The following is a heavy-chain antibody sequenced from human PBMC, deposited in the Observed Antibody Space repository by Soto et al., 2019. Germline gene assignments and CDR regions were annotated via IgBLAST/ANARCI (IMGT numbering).Heavy chain of an antibody. Sequence: GGSLRLSCAASGFTVSSNYMSWVRQAPGKGLEWVSVIYSGGSTYYADSVKGRFTISRDNSKNTLYLQMNSLRAEDTAVYYCARVETPLYYFDYWGQGTLVTVSS. CDR1: GFTVSSNY. CDR3: ARVETPLYYFDY. J-gene: IGHJ4*02. CDR2: IYSGGST. D-gene: IGHD2-15*01. V-gene: IGHV3-66*02.